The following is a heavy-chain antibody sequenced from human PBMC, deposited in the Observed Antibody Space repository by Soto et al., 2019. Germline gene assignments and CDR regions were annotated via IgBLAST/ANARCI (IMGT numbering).Heavy chain of an antibody. D-gene: IGHD6-13*01. Sequence: EVQLVESWGGLVQPGRSLRLSCAASGFTFGDYAMHWVRQTPGKGLEWISNISWDSGTINYADAVKGRFTISRDNTKNSLYRQMNSLRPDDTPLYYCASLVRAAGSGTDYWGQGTLVTVSS. V-gene: IGHV3-9*01. CDR2: ISWDSGTI. CDR1: GFTFGDYA. CDR3: ASLVRAAGSGTDY. J-gene: IGHJ4*02.